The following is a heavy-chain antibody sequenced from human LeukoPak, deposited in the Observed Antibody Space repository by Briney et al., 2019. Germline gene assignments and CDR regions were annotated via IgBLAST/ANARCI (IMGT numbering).Heavy chain of an antibody. CDR1: GFRVGRDW. Sequence: VPPGGSLRLTCVASGFRVGRDWISWGRQAPGKGPEWVACVKQDGTEKNYVVSVWGRFTVSVDNGKNSLYLQMNSLRAEDTAKYYCATLDSIKSVLWGRGTAVIVSS. D-gene: IGHD3-22*01. CDR3: ATLDSIKSVL. V-gene: IGHV3-7*01. J-gene: IGHJ1*01. CDR2: VKQDGTEK.